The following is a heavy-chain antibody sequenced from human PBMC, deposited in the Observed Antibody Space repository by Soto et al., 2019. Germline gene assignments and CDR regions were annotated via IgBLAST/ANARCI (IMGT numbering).Heavy chain of an antibody. J-gene: IGHJ3*02. D-gene: IGHD4-17*01. V-gene: IGHV3-33*01. Sequence: GGSLRLSCAASGFTFSSYGMHWVRKAPGKGLEWVAVIWYDGSNKYYADSVKGRFTISRDNSKNTLYLQMNSLRAEDTVVYYCARARTYDYGDYGGFGEAFDIWGQGTMVTVSS. CDR3: ARARTYDYGDYGGFGEAFDI. CDR2: IWYDGSNK. CDR1: GFTFSSYG.